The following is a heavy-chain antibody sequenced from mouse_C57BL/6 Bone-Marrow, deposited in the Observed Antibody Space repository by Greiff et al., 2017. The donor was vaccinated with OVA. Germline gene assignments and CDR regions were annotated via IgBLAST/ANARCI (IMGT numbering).Heavy chain of an antibody. Sequence: EVKLVESGGGLVQPGGSLSLSCAASGFTFTDYYMSWVRQPPGKALEWLGFIRNKANGYTTEYSASVKGRFTISRDNSQSILYLQMNALRAEDSATYYCARGSSGWNYWGQGTTLTVSS. CDR3: ARGSSGWNY. V-gene: IGHV7-3*01. D-gene: IGHD3-2*02. CDR2: IRNKANGYTT. CDR1: GFTFTDYY. J-gene: IGHJ2*01.